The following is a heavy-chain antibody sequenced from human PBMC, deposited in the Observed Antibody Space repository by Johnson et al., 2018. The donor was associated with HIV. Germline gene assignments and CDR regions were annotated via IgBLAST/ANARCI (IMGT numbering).Heavy chain of an antibody. D-gene: IGHD3-16*02. Sequence: VQLVESGGGLVQPGGSLRLSCAASGFTFSSYWMSWVRQAPGKGLELVANIKQDGSEKYYVDSVKGRFTISRDNAKNSLYLQMNSLRAEDTAVYYCARDKRRLSGAFDIWGQGTMVTVSS. V-gene: IGHV3-7*05. CDR3: ARDKRRLSGAFDI. CDR1: GFTFSSYW. J-gene: IGHJ3*02. CDR2: IKQDGSEK.